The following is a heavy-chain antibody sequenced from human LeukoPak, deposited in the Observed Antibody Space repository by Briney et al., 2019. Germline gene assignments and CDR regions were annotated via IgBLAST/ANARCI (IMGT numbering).Heavy chain of an antibody. CDR3: ARDILRAWEPLWSGYSPGY. CDR2: INPSGGST. J-gene: IGHJ4*02. D-gene: IGHD3-3*01. V-gene: IGHV1-46*01. CDR1: GYTFTSYY. Sequence: VASVKVSCKASGYTFTSYYMHWVRQAPGQGLEWMGIINPSGGSTSYAQKFQGRVTMTRDTSTSTVYMELSSLRSEDTAVYYCARDILRAWEPLWSGYSPGYWGQGTLVTVSS.